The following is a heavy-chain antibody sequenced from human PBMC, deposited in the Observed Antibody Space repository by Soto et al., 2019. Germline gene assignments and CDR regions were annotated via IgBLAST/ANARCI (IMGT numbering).Heavy chain of an antibody. J-gene: IGHJ5*01. CDR3: ARRGDSSGHIES. D-gene: IGHD3-22*01. CDR2: IYPVDSDS. Sequence: KSGCERSGYGFPSYWIGWVLCRQGKGLGWRGSIYPVDSDSGYGPAFEGQVTLSADMSINTAYLQWSSLKASHTAMYYCARRGDSSGHIESCAHGRLFTASS. V-gene: IGHV5-51*01. CDR1: GYGFPSYW.